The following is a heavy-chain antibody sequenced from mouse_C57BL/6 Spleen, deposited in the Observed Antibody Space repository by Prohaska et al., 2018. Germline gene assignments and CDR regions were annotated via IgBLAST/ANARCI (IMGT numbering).Heavy chain of an antibody. CDR3: TGPGSSLGD. Sequence: EVKLEESGGGLVQPGGSMKLSCVASGFTFSNYWMNWVRQSPEKGLEWVAQIRLKSDNYAIHYAESVKGRCTISRDDSKSSVYLQMNNLRAEDTGIYYCTGPGSSLGDWGQGTTLTVSS. CDR2: IRLKSDNYAI. D-gene: IGHD1-1*01. CDR1: GFTFSNYW. V-gene: IGHV6-3*01. J-gene: IGHJ2*01.